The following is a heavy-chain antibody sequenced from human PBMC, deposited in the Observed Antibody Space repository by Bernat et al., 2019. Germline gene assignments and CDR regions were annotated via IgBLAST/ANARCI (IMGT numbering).Heavy chain of an antibody. CDR2: ISWNSGSI. D-gene: IGHD2-15*01. CDR3: AKGRWWSAYGDAFDI. CDR1: GFTFDDYA. Sequence: EVQLVESGGGLVQPGRSLRLSCAASGFTFDDYAMHWVRQAPGKGLEWVSGISWNSGSIGYADSVKGRFTISRDNAKNSLYLQMNSLRAEDTALYYCAKGRWWSAYGDAFDIWGQGTMVTVSS. V-gene: IGHV3-9*01. J-gene: IGHJ3*02.